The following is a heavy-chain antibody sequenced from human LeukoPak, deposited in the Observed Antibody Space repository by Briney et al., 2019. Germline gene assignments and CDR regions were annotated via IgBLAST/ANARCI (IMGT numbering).Heavy chain of an antibody. CDR3: ARVDGSADY. D-gene: IGHD1-26*01. Sequence: ASVKVSCKASGYTLTNYDTNWVRQATGQGLEWMGWVNPKSGYTGYAQKFQGRVTISRDTSISTAYMELSSLRSEDTAVYYCARVDGSADYWGQGTLVTVSS. V-gene: IGHV1-8*01. CDR2: VNPKSGYT. CDR1: GYTLTNYD. J-gene: IGHJ4*02.